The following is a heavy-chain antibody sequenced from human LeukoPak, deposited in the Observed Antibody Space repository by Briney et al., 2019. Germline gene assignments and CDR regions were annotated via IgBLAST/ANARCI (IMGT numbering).Heavy chain of an antibody. V-gene: IGHV3-7*01. CDR2: IREGGGHT. J-gene: IGHJ4*02. D-gene: IGHD4-23*01. CDR1: GFTFTNHW. CDR3: ARDGRGGHNDF. Sequence: GESLRLSCVTSGFTFTNHWMSWVGQAAGKGLAWVANIREGGGHTNYVDSVKGRFTSSRDNAKNSLFLQMDGLRVDDTAVYFCARDGRGGHNDFWGQGTLITVSS.